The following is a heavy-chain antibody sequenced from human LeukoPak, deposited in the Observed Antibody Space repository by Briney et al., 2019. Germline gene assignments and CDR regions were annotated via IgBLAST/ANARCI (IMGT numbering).Heavy chain of an antibody. D-gene: IGHD2-15*01. J-gene: IGHJ6*02. CDR1: GFTFSSYS. CDR2: ISSSSSYI. Sequence: PGGSLRLSCAASGFTFSSYSMNWVRQAPGKGLEWVSSISSSSSYIYYADSVKGRFTISRDNAKNSLYLQMNSLRAEDTAVYYCAGVGGGSDYYYYGMDVWGQGTTVTVSS. V-gene: IGHV3-21*01. CDR3: AGVGGGSDYYYYGMDV.